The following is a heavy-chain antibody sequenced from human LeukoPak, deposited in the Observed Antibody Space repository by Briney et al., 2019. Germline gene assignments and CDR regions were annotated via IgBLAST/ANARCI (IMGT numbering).Heavy chain of an antibody. V-gene: IGHV6-1*01. J-gene: IGHJ4*02. CDR1: GDSVSGSPAV. D-gene: IGHD3-22*01. CDR3: ARSQEGDYYDSSWDY. Sequence: SQTLSLTCAISGDSVSGSPAVWNWIRQSPSRGLEWLGRVYYRSKWYNDYAVSVKSRITINPDTSKNQFSLQLNSVTPEDTAVYYCARSQEGDYYDSSWDYWGQGTLVTVSS. CDR2: VYYRSKWYN.